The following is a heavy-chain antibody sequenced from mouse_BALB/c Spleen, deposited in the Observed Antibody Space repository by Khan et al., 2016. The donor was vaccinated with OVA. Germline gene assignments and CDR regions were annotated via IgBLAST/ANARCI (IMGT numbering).Heavy chain of an antibody. D-gene: IGHD1-1*01. CDR3: ARGNYYGYAMDY. CDR1: GYSITSNYA. Sequence: EVQLQESGPGLVKPSQSLSLTCTVTGYSITSNYAWNWIRQFPGNKLEWMGYISYSDSTSYNPSLKSRIPITRDTSKNPFFLQLNSVTTEDTATDYCARGNYYGYAMDYWGQGTSVTVSS. CDR2: ISYSDST. J-gene: IGHJ4*01. V-gene: IGHV3-2*02.